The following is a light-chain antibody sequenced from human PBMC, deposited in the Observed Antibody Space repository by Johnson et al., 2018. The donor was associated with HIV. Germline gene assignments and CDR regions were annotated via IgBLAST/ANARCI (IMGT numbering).Light chain of an antibody. V-gene: IGLV1-51*01. CDR2: DND. CDR1: SSNIGNNY. CDR3: GTWDSSLSAGV. J-gene: IGLJ1*01. Sequence: QSVLTQPPSVSAAPGQRVTISCSVSSSNIGNNYVSWYQHLPGTAPKLLIYDNDKRPSGIPDRFSGSRSGTSATLGITGLQTGDEADYYCGTWDSSLSAGVFGTGTKVTVL.